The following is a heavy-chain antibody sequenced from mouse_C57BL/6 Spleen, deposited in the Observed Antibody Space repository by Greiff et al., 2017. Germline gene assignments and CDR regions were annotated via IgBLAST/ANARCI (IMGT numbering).Heavy chain of an antibody. CDR2: IDPSASYT. CDR3: ARQADYYARDE. V-gene: IGHV1-50*01. Sequence: QVQLQQPGAELVKPGASVKLSCKASGYTFTSYWMQWVKQRPGQGLEWIGEIDPSASYTNYNQKFKGKATLTVDTSSSTADMPLSSLTSEDSAVDYCARQADYYARDEGGRGTSVTVSS. D-gene: IGHD6-1*01. J-gene: IGHJ4*01. CDR1: GYTFTSYW.